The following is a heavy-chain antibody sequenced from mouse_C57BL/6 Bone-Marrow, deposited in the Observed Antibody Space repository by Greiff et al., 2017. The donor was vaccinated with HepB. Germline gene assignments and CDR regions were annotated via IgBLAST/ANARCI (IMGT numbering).Heavy chain of an antibody. CDR2: IRNKDNGYTT. CDR3: ARWGSWYFDV. D-gene: IGHD1-1*01. CDR1: GFTFTDYY. Sequence: EVHLVESGGGLVQPGGSLSLSCAASGFTFTDYYMSWVRQPPGKALEWLGFIRNKDNGYTTEYSASVKGRFTISRDNSPSILYLQMNALRAEDSATYYCARWGSWYFDVWGTGTTVTVSS. J-gene: IGHJ1*03. V-gene: IGHV7-3*01.